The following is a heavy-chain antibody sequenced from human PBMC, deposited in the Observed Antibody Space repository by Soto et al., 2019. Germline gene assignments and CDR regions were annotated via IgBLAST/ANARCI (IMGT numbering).Heavy chain of an antibody. CDR1: GYTFNTYG. CDR2: ISAYDGET. J-gene: IGHJ5*02. CDR3: ARDPHEFWTSYWFDP. D-gene: IGHD3-3*01. V-gene: IGHV1-18*01. Sequence: ASVKVSCKTSGYTFNTYGINWVRQAPGQGLELMGWISAYDGETTYAEKFQGRVTLTTDTSTSTAYMELRSLGSDDTAIYYCARDPHEFWTSYWFDPWGQGTPVTVSS.